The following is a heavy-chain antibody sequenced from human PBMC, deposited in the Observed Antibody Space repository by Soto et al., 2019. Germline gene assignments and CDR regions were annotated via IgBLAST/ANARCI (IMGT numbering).Heavy chain of an antibody. CDR3: AHMSSLWFEDF. CDR1: GFSLSTSGVG. J-gene: IGHJ4*02. D-gene: IGHD3-10*01. V-gene: IGHV2-5*02. CDR2: IYWDDDK. Sequence: QITLKESGTTLVKPTQTLTLTCTFSGFSLSTSGVGVGWIRQPPGKALEWLALIYWDDDKRYSPSLKSRLTITKHTSKNQEVLTMTTMHPVDTATFYGAHMSSLWFEDFWGQGTLVTVSS.